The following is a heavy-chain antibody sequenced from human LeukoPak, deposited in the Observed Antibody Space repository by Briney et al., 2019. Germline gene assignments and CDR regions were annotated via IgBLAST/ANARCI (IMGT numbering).Heavy chain of an antibody. V-gene: IGHV3-30*02. CDR1: GFTFSSYA. D-gene: IGHD3-22*01. CDR3: AKDLDSSGSWPAEYFQH. Sequence: GRSLRLSCAASGFTFSSYAMHWVRQAPGKGLELVAFIRFDGSNKYYADSVKGRFTISRDNSKNTLYLQMIRLRAEDTAVYYCAKDLDSSGSWPAEYFQHWGQGTPVTVSS. J-gene: IGHJ1*01. CDR2: IRFDGSNK.